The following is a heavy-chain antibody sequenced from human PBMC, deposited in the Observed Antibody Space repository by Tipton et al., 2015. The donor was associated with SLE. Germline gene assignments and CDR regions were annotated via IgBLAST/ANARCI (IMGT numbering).Heavy chain of an antibody. Sequence: TLSLTCTVSGGSISSYYWSWIRQPPGKGLEWIGYIYYSGSTNQNPSLKSRVTISVDTSKNQFSLKLSSVTAADTAVYYCARGGGYSSGWYETAFDIWGQGTMVTVSS. CDR2: IYYSGST. D-gene: IGHD6-19*01. CDR3: ARGGGYSSGWYETAFDI. CDR1: GGSISSYY. V-gene: IGHV4-59*01. J-gene: IGHJ3*02.